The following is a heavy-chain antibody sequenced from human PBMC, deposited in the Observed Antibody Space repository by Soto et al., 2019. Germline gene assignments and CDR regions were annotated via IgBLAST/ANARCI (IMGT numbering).Heavy chain of an antibody. J-gene: IGHJ6*02. CDR2: IIPIFGTA. V-gene: IGHV1-69*13. D-gene: IGHD3-10*01. Sequence: ASVKVSCKASGGTLSSYAISWVRQAPGQGLEWMGGIIPIFGTANYAQKFQGRVTITADESTSTAYMELSSLRSEDTAVYYCARDLMVRGVLLDYYYGMDVWGQGTTVTVSS. CDR1: GGTLSSYA. CDR3: ARDLMVRGVLLDYYYGMDV.